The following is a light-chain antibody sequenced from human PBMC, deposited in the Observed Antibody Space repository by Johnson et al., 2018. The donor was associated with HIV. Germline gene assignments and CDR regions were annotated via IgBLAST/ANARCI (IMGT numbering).Light chain of an antibody. CDR1: SSNIGSNT. V-gene: IGLV1-44*01. CDR2: RNN. Sequence: QPVLTQPPSASGPPGQRVTISCSGSSSNIGSNTVNWYQQLPGTAPKLLIYRNNQRPSGVPVRFSGSKSGTSASLAISGLQAEDEADYYCAAWDDSLNGHVFGTGTKVTVL. CDR3: AAWDDSLNGHV. J-gene: IGLJ1*01.